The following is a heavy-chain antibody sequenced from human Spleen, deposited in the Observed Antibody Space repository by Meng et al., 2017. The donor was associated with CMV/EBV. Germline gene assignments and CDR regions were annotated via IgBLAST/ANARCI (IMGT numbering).Heavy chain of an antibody. Sequence: GGSLSLSCAGSGFTFTKCWMTWVRLAPGKGLEWVANIKQDGSEKYYVDSVKGRFTISRDNADNSLFLQMNSLRTEATAAYYCARSGWSLDGFDVWGQGTMVTVSS. V-gene: IGHV3-7*01. D-gene: IGHD2-15*01. J-gene: IGHJ3*01. CDR3: ARSGWSLDGFDV. CDR2: IKQDGSEK. CDR1: GFTFTKCW.